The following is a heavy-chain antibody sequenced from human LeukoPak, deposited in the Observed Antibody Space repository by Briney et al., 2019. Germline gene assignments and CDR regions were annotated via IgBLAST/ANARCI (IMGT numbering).Heavy chain of an antibody. D-gene: IGHD3-16*02. Sequence: ASVKVSCKVSGYTFTGYYLHWVRQAPGQGLEWMGRINPSSGGTNYAQKFQGRATMTRDTSINTAYMDLSSLRSDDTAVYYCARGPSRSDYWGQGTLVTVSS. CDR2: INPSSGGT. J-gene: IGHJ4*02. CDR1: GYTFTGYY. CDR3: ARGPSRSDY. V-gene: IGHV1-2*06.